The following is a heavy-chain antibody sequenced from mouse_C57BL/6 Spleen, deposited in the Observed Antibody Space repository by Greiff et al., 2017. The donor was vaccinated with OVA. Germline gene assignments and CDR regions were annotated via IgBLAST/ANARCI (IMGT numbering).Heavy chain of an antibody. CDR3: ARSDYYGSNFAY. D-gene: IGHD1-1*01. CDR1: GYTFTSYW. V-gene: IGHV1-59*01. Sequence: QVQLKQPGAELVRPGTSVKLSCKASGYTFTSYWMHWVKQRPGQGLEWIGVIDPSDSYTNYNQKFKGKATLTVDTSSSTAYMQLSSLTSEDSAVYYCARSDYYGSNFAYWGQGTLVTVSA. CDR2: IDPSDSYT. J-gene: IGHJ3*01.